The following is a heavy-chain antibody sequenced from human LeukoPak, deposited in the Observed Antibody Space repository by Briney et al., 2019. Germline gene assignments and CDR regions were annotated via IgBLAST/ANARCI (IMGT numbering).Heavy chain of an antibody. CDR3: AKYIGDLITFGGLDF. Sequence: GRSLRLSCAASGFTFDNYAMRWIRQAPGKGLEWISGICWNGGTKGYAASVRRGSTFSRANAKHSPFMQMYSLRAEDVALYYCAKYIGDLITFGGLDFWGQGTLVTVSS. CDR2: ICWNGGTK. CDR1: GFTFDNYA. D-gene: IGHD3-16*01. J-gene: IGHJ4*02. V-gene: IGHV3-9*03.